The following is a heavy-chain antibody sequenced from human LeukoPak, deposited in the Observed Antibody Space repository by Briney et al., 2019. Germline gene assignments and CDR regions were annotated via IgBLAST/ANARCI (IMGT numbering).Heavy chain of an antibody. V-gene: IGHV3-53*01. CDR3: ARGADGVSSNSRGWFDP. Sequence: GGSLRLSCAASGFTVSSNYMSWVRQAPGKGLEWVSVIYSGGSTYYADSVKGRFTISRDNAKNSLYLQMNSLRAEDTAVYSCARGADGVSSNSRGWFDPWGQGTLVTVSS. CDR2: IYSGGST. J-gene: IGHJ5*02. D-gene: IGHD2-15*01. CDR1: GFTVSSNY.